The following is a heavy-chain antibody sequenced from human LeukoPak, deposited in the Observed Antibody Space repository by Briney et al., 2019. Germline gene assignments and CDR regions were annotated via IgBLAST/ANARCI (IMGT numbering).Heavy chain of an antibody. D-gene: IGHD6-19*01. CDR2: ISGSGGST. Sequence: GGSLRLSCAASGFTVSSNYMSWVRQAPGKGLEWVSAISGSGGSTYYADSVKGRFAISRDNSKNTLYLQMNSLRAEDTAVYYCAKDAAVAEGSYAFDIWGQGTMVTVSS. J-gene: IGHJ3*02. CDR3: AKDAAVAEGSYAFDI. V-gene: IGHV3-23*01. CDR1: GFTVSSNY.